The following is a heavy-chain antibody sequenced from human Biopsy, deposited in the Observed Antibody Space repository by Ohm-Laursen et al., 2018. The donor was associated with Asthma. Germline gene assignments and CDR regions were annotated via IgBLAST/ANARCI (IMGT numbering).Heavy chain of an antibody. V-gene: IGHV3-53*01. CDR2: IYSGGTS. J-gene: IGHJ6*02. Sequence: SLRLSCAASGFTVSRDHMFWVRQAPGKGLEWVSVIYSGGTSDTADSVRGRFTISRDFYKNTLYLQMDSLRVEDTAIYYCARVLESSSWGPYYFFALDVWGQGTPVAVSS. D-gene: IGHD6-13*01. CDR3: ARVLESSSWGPYYFFALDV. CDR1: GFTVSRDH.